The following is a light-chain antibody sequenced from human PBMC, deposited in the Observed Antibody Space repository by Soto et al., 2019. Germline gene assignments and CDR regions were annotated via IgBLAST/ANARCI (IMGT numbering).Light chain of an antibody. CDR2: GAS. CDR3: QQYGSSPWT. Sequence: ETVLTQSPGTLSLSPGERATLSCRASQSIRSNYLAWYRQTPGQAPRLLIYGASNRATGIPDRFGGSGSGTDFTLIISRLEPEDFALYYCQQYGSSPWTFGQGTKVEIK. J-gene: IGKJ1*01. CDR1: QSIRSNY. V-gene: IGKV3-20*01.